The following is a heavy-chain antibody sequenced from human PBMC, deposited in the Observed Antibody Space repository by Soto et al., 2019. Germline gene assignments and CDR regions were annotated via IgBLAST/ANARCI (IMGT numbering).Heavy chain of an antibody. J-gene: IGHJ4*02. CDR1: GFTFNSYA. CDR3: GGLAYYLDH. D-gene: IGHD5-12*01. Sequence: QVRLVESGGGVVQPGRSLRLSCAASGFTFNSYAMHWVRQAPGKGLAWVALIWSDGSKQHYADSVKGRFTISRDNSKNTLYLQMNSLRAEATAVYYCGGLAYYLDHWGQGSLVTVSS. CDR2: IWSDGSKQ. V-gene: IGHV3-33*01.